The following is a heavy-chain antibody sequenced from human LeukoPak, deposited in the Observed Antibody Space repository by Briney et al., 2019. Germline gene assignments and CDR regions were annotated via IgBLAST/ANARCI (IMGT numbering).Heavy chain of an antibody. CDR1: GFTFSNHG. CDR2: ISGSGGST. Sequence: GGSLRLSCATSGFTFSNHGMNWVRQAPGKGLEWVSAISGSGGSTYYADSVKGRFTISRDNSKNTLYLQMNSLRAEDTAVYYCAKLPGLPYFDYWGQGTLVTVSS. D-gene: IGHD3/OR15-3a*01. J-gene: IGHJ4*02. V-gene: IGHV3-23*01. CDR3: AKLPGLPYFDY.